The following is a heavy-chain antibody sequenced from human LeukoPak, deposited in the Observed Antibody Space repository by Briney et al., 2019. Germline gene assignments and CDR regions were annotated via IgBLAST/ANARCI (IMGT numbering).Heavy chain of an antibody. CDR3: ARVSYYGSGGSRSFDY. CDR1: GYTFTSYD. D-gene: IGHD3-10*01. V-gene: IGHV1-8*01. CDR2: MNPNSGNT. Sequence: GASVKVSCKASGYTFTSYDINWVRQATGQGLEWMGWMNPNSGNTGYAQKFQGRVTMTRDTSTSTVYMELSSLRSEDTAVYYCARVSYYGSGGSRSFDYWGQGTLVTVSS. J-gene: IGHJ4*02.